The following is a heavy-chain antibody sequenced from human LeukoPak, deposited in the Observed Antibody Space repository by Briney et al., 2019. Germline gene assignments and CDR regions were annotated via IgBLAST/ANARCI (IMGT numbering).Heavy chain of an antibody. V-gene: IGHV3-7*01. CDR3: ARGGTYDI. CDR1: GFTFSSYW. Sequence: GGSLRLSCAASGFTFSSYWMTWVRQAPGKGLEWVANIREDGSEKYYVDSVKGRFTISRDNAKNSLYLQMNSLRGEDTAVYYCARGGTYDIWGQGTRVTVSS. CDR2: IREDGSEK. J-gene: IGHJ3*02.